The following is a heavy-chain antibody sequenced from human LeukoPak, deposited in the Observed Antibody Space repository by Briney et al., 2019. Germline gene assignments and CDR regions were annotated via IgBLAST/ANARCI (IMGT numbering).Heavy chain of an antibody. D-gene: IGHD5-18*01. CDR1: GGSITSSQW. Sequence: SPETLSLTCAVSGGSITSSQWWSWVRQPPGKGLEWIGEIYHSGSTNYNPSLKSRVTISVDKSKNQFSLKLTSVTAADTAIYYCGGIQLGAFDIWGQGTMVTVSS. CDR2: IYHSGST. J-gene: IGHJ3*02. V-gene: IGHV4-4*03. CDR3: GGIQLGAFDI.